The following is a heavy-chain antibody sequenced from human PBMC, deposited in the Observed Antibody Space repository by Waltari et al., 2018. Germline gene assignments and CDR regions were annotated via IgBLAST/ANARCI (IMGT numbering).Heavy chain of an antibody. CDR3: ARVGSITYDY. CDR2: ISSNGGST. J-gene: IGHJ4*02. D-gene: IGHD3-10*01. V-gene: IGHV3-64*01. CDR1: GFTFSSYA. Sequence: EVQLVESGGGLVQPGGALSLPCAASGFTFSSYAMPWVRQAPGKGLEYVSAISSNGGSTYYANSVKGRFTISRDNSKNTLYLQMGSLRAEDMAVYYCARVGSITYDYWGQGTLVTVSS.